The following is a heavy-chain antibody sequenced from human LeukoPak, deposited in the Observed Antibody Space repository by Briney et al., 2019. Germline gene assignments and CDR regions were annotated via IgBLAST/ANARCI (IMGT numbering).Heavy chain of an antibody. Sequence: GGSLRLSCAASGFTFSSYGMHWVRQAPGKGLEWVAVISYDGSNKYYADSVKGRFTISRDNSKNTLYLQMNSLRAGDSAVYYCAKDWSIAARGFDYWGQGTLVTVSS. V-gene: IGHV3-30*18. CDR2: ISYDGSNK. J-gene: IGHJ4*02. CDR1: GFTFSSYG. D-gene: IGHD6-6*01. CDR3: AKDWSIAARGFDY.